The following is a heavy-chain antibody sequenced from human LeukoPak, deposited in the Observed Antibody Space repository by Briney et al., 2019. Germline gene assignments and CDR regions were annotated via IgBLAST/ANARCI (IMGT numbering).Heavy chain of an antibody. D-gene: IGHD6-13*01. V-gene: IGHV4-59*01. Sequence: PSETLSLTCTVSGGSISSYYWSWIRRSPGKGLEWIGCIYYSGSTNYNPSLKSRVIMSVDTSKNQLSLKLSSVTAADTAVYYCARLGGAAAGGGAIFDPWGQGTLVTVSS. CDR1: GGSISSYY. CDR3: ARLGGAAAGGGAIFDP. CDR2: IYYSGST. J-gene: IGHJ5*02.